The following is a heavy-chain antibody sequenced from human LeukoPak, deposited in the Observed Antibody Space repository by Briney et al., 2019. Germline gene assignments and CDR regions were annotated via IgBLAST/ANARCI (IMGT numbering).Heavy chain of an antibody. CDR2: ISGSGGTT. V-gene: IGHV3-23*01. D-gene: IGHD3-22*01. CDR3: AKFALSDSRGYYYVWYFDY. Sequence: GGSLRLSCAASGFTFGSYAMTWVRQAPGKGLEWVSAISGSGGTTYYADSVKGRFTISRDNSKNTLYVQMNSLRAEDTAVYYCAKFALSDSRGYYYVWYFDYWGQGSLVTVSS. J-gene: IGHJ4*02. CDR1: GFTFGSYA.